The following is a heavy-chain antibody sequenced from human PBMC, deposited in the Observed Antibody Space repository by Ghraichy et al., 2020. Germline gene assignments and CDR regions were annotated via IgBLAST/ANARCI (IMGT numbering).Heavy chain of an antibody. CDR1: GGSFSGYY. Sequence: TLSLTCAVYGGSFSGYYWSWIRQPPGKGLEWIGEINHSGSTNYNPSLKSRVTISVDTSKNQFSLKLSSVTAADTAVYYCARANKQLVRGGTCFDYWGQGTLVTVSS. J-gene: IGHJ4*02. D-gene: IGHD6-6*01. CDR2: INHSGST. V-gene: IGHV4-34*01. CDR3: ARANKQLVRGGTCFDY.